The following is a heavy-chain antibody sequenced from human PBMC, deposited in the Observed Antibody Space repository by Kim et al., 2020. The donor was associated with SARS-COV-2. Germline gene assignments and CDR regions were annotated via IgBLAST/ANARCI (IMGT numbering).Heavy chain of an antibody. Sequence: SETLSLTCAVYGGSFSGYYWSWIRQPPGKGLEWIGEINHSGSTNYNPSLKSRVTISVDTSKNQFSLKLSSVTAADTAVYYCARGVAGTNPTYRYPYWYFDLWGRGTLVTVSS. J-gene: IGHJ2*01. CDR1: GGSFSGYY. CDR2: INHSGST. D-gene: IGHD6-19*01. V-gene: IGHV4-34*01. CDR3: ARGVAGTNPTYRYPYWYFDL.